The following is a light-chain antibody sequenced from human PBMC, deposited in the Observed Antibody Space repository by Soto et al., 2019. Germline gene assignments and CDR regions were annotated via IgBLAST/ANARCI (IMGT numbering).Light chain of an antibody. J-gene: IGLJ1*01. V-gene: IGLV2-14*01. CDR2: EVN. CDR1: SSDIGAYDY. CDR3: LSFTTTSTPV. Sequence: ALTQPDSLSGSPGQSITISCTGTSSDIGAYDYVSWFQQHPGKAPKLMISEVNNRPSGVSNRFSGSTSGNTAYLTISGLQVEDEAEYFCLSFTTTSTPVFGTGTKVTVL.